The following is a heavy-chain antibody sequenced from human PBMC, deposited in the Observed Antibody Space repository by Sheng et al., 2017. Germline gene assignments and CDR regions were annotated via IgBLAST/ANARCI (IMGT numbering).Heavy chain of an antibody. V-gene: IGHV4-38-2*02. J-gene: IGHJ4*02. CDR1: GYSISSGYY. D-gene: IGHD5-12*01. CDR3: ARRGYSGYEYFDY. CDR2: IYHSGST. Sequence: QVQLQESGPGLVKPSETLSLTCTVSGYSISSGYYWGWIRQPPGKGLEWIGSIYHSGSTYYNPSLKSRVTISVDTSKNQFSLKLSSVTAADTAVYYCARRGYSGYEYFDYVGPGERWSPSPQ.